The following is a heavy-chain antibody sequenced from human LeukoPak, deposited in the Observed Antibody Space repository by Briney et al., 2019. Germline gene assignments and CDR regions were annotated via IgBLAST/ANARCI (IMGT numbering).Heavy chain of an antibody. CDR2: IYPGDSDT. J-gene: IGHJ4*02. D-gene: IGHD6-13*01. Sequence: GESLKISCKGSEYSFTTYWIVWVRQMPGKGLEWMGIIYPGDSDTRYSPSFQGQVTISADKSISTAYLQWSSLKASDTAMYYCARPRTAVGNLLPGYWGQGTLVTVSS. CDR3: ARPRTAVGNLLPGY. V-gene: IGHV5-51*01. CDR1: EYSFTTYW.